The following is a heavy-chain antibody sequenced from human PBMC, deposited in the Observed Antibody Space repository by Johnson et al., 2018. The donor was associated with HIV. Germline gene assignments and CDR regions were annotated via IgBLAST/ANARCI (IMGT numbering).Heavy chain of an antibody. CDR3: ARDRCLDAFDI. D-gene: IGHD4/OR15-4a*01. J-gene: IGHJ3*02. V-gene: IGHV3-30*02. CDR1: GFTFANYG. Sequence: QVQLVESGGGVVQPGESLRLSCAASGFTFANYGMHWVRQAPGKGLEWVAFTAHDESITHYSDSVKGRFTMSRDNSKSTLNLQMNSLRAEDTAIYYCARDRCLDAFDIWGQGTMVTVSA. CDR2: TAHDESIT.